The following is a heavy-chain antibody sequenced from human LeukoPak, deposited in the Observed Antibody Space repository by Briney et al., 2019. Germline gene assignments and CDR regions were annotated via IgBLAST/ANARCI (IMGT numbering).Heavy chain of an antibody. Sequence: ASVTVSCQATGYTFTSYYMHWVRQAPGQGLEWMALINPSGGSTSYAQKFQGRVTMPRDTSTSTVYMELSSLRSEDTAVYYCAGGDTAMEFDYWGQGTLVTVSS. D-gene: IGHD5-18*01. V-gene: IGHV1-46*01. CDR3: AGGDTAMEFDY. CDR2: INPSGGST. J-gene: IGHJ4*02. CDR1: GYTFTSYY.